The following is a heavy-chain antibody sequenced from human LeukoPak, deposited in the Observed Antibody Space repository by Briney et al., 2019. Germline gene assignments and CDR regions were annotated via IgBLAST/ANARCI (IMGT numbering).Heavy chain of an antibody. CDR2: MNIDGSEK. J-gene: IGHJ4*02. CDR1: GFTFSNYR. D-gene: IGHD5-12*01. V-gene: IGHV3-7*01. CDR3: ARDGMATINS. Sequence: GGSLRLSCAASGFTFSNYRMGWVRQAPGKRPEWVANMNIDGSEKYYADSVKGRFTISRDNARNSVYLQMNSLRVEDTAVYYCARDGMATINSWGQGTVVTVSS.